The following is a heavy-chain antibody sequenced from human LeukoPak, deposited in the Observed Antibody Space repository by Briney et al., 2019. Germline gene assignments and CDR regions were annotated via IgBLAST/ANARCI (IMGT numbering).Heavy chain of an antibody. V-gene: IGHV1-46*01. J-gene: IGHJ4*02. CDR2: INPSGGST. D-gene: IGHD5-18*01. Sequence: GASVKVSCKASGGTFSSYAISWVRQAPGQGLEWMGIINPSGGSTSYAQKFQGRVTMTRDTSTSTVYMELSSLRSEDTAVYYCARESQTAMRTMDYWGQGTLVTVSS. CDR1: GGTFSSYA. CDR3: ARESQTAMRTMDY.